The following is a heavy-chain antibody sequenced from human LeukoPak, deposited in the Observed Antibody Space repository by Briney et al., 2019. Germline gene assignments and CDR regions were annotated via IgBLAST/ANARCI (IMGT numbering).Heavy chain of an antibody. D-gene: IGHD6-6*01. J-gene: IGHJ5*02. CDR2: MSGTGGTT. CDR1: GFTINSYA. Sequence: GGSLRLSCAATGFTINSYAMNWVRQAPGKGLEWVSAMSGTGGTTWYADSVKGRFTVSRDNSKNTLYLQMYSLTVEDTAIYYYAKGESDRPVGWFDPWGQGTLVTVSS. V-gene: IGHV3-23*01. CDR3: AKGESDRPVGWFDP.